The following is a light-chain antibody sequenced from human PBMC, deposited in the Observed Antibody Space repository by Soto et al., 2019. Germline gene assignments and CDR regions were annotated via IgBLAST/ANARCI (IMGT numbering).Light chain of an antibody. CDR1: QSVSSN. V-gene: IGKV3-15*01. CDR2: GAS. Sequence: EIVMTQSPATLSVSPGEGATLSCRASQSVSSNFAWYQQKPGQAPRLLIYGASTRATGIPARFSGSGSGTEFTLTISSLQSEDFAVYYCQQYHNWPITFGQGTRLEIK. J-gene: IGKJ5*01. CDR3: QQYHNWPIT.